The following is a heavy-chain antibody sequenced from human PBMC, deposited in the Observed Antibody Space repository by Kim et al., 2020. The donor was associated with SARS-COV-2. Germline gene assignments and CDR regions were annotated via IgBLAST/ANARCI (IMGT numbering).Heavy chain of an antibody. CDR2: IYYSGST. V-gene: IGHV4-30-4*01. D-gene: IGHD3-16*01. Sequence: SETLSLTCTVSGGSISSGDYYWSWIRQPPGKGLEWIGYIYYSGSTYYNPSLKSRVTISVDTSKNQFSLKLSSVTAADTAVYYCATWPYYYYYGMDVWGQGTTVTVSS. CDR3: ATWPYYYYYGMDV. J-gene: IGHJ6*02. CDR1: GGSISSGDYY.